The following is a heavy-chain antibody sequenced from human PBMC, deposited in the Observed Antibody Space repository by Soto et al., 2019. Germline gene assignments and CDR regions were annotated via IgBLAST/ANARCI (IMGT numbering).Heavy chain of an antibody. V-gene: IGHV5-10-1*01. CDR3: ASLKERSTGVVIMKKPTLEQ. Sequence: GESLKISCKGSGYSFTSCCISWVRQMPGKGLGWMGMIDPSDSYTNYSPSFQGHVTISADKSISTAYLQWSSLKASDTAMYYCASLKERSTGVVIMKKPTLEQWGQRNLVTVSS. CDR2: IDPSDSYT. D-gene: IGHD3-3*01. J-gene: IGHJ4*02. CDR1: GYSFTSCC.